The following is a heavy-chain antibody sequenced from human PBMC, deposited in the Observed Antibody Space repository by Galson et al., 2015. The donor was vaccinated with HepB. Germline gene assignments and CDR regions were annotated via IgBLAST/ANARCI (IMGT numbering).Heavy chain of an antibody. V-gene: IGHV1-69*13. CDR3: ASSGYSSGWYDY. D-gene: IGHD6-19*01. CDR1: GGTFSSYA. J-gene: IGHJ4*02. CDR2: IIPIFGTA. Sequence: SVKVSCKAPGGTFSSYAISWVRQAPGQGLEWMGGIIPIFGTANYAQKFQGRVTITADESTSTAYMELSSLRSEDTAVYYCASSGYSSGWYDYWGQGTLVTVSS.